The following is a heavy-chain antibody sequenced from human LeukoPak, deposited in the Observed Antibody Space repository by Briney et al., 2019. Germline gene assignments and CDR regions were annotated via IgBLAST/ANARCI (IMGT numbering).Heavy chain of an antibody. CDR2: ISYDGSNK. Sequence: GGSLRLSCAASGFTFSSYGMHWVRQAPGKGLEWMAVISYDGSNKYYADSVKGRFTISRDNSKNTLYLQMNSLRAEDTAVYYCARDPEFREWSLTFDYWGQGTLVTVSS. CDR1: GFTFSSYG. D-gene: IGHD3-3*01. CDR3: ARDPEFREWSLTFDY. J-gene: IGHJ4*02. V-gene: IGHV3-30*03.